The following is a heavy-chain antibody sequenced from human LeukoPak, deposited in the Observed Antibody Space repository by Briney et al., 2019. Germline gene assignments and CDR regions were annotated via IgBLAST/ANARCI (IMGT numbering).Heavy chain of an antibody. CDR2: IYYSGST. CDR3: ASLWDTAIGFDY. J-gene: IGHJ4*02. CDR1: GGSISSYY. D-gene: IGHD5-18*01. V-gene: IGHV4-59*01. Sequence: SETLSLTCTVSGGSISSYYWSWIRQPPGKGLEWIGYIYYSGSTNYNPSLKSRVTISVDTSKNQFSLKLSSVTAADTAVYYCASLWDTAIGFDYWGQGTLVTVSS.